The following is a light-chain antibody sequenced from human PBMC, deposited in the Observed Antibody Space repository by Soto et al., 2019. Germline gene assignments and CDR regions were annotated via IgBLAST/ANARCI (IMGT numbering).Light chain of an antibody. J-gene: IGLJ2*01. CDR2: DNN. V-gene: IGLV1-51*01. CDR3: GTWDSSLSAGV. CDR1: SSNIGNNY. Sequence: QSVLTQPPSVSAAPGQKVTISCSGSSSNIGNNYVSWYQQLPGTAPKLLICDNNKRPSGIPDRFSGSKSGTSATLGITGLQTGDEADYYCGTWDSSLSAGVFGGGTQLTVL.